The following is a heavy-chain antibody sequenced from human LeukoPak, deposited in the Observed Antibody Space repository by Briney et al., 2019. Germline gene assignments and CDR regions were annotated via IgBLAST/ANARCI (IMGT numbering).Heavy chain of an antibody. Sequence: GGSLRLSCAASGFTVSSNYMSWVRQAPGKGLEWVSVIYSGGSTYYADSVKGRFTISRDNSKTTLYLQMNSLRAEDTAVYYCALAVAGTTPYYYYGMDVWGQGTTVTVSS. J-gene: IGHJ6*02. CDR2: IYSGGST. D-gene: IGHD6-19*01. V-gene: IGHV3-66*01. CDR3: ALAVAGTTPYYYYGMDV. CDR1: GFTVSSNY.